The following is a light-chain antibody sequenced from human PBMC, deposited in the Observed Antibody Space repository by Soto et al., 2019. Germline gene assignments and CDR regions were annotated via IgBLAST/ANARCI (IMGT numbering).Light chain of an antibody. CDR2: DTS. CDR3: HQRKSWPRT. J-gene: IGKJ1*01. Sequence: EIVLTQSPSTLSLAPGERATLSCRASQSVSSNLAWYQQKPGQAPRLLIYDTSNRATGIPARFSGSGSGTDFTLTISSLEPEDFAVYYCHQRKSWPRTFGQGTKVDI. CDR1: QSVSSN. V-gene: IGKV3-11*01.